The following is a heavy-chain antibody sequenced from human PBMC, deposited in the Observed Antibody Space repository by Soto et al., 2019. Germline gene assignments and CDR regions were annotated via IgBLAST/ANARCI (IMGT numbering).Heavy chain of an antibody. CDR1: GYSFTSYW. V-gene: IGHV5-51*01. CDR3: ARPDYYDSSGFILAFDI. Sequence: GETLKISCQGSGYSFTSYWIGWVRQMPGKGLEWMGIIYPGDSDTRYSPSFQGQVTISADKSISTAYLQWSSLKASDTAMYYCARPDYYDSSGFILAFDIWGQGTMVTVSS. CDR2: IYPGDSDT. D-gene: IGHD3-22*01. J-gene: IGHJ3*02.